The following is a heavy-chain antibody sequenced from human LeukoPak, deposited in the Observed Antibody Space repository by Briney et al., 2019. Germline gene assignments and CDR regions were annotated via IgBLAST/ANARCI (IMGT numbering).Heavy chain of an antibody. CDR2: MNPNSGNT. CDR1: GYTFTSYD. J-gene: IGHJ1*01. D-gene: IGHD2-2*01. V-gene: IGHV1-8*03. CDR3: ARDPRDCSSTSCLRYFQH. Sequence: ASVKVSCKASGYTFTSYDINWVRQATGQGLEWMGWMNPNSGNTGYAHKFQGRVTITRNTSISTAYMELSSLRSEDTAVYYCARDPRDCSSTSCLRYFQHWGQGTLVTVSS.